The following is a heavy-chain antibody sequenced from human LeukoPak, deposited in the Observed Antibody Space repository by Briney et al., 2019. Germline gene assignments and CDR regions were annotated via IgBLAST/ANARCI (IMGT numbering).Heavy chain of an antibody. CDR3: ARDRIKSGSYYSDY. D-gene: IGHD1-26*01. V-gene: IGHV3-48*01. CDR2: ISGRSSTI. Sequence: PGGSLRLSCAASAFTFSDYSMNWVRQAPGKGLEWVSYISGRSSTIYYADSVKGRFTISRDNAKNSMYLQMNSLRAEDTAVYYCARDRIKSGSYYSDYWGQGTLVTVSS. J-gene: IGHJ4*02. CDR1: AFTFSDYS.